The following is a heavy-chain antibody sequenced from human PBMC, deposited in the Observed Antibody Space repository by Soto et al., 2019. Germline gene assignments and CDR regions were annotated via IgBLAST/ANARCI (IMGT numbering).Heavy chain of an antibody. CDR3: AKVRCSNTNCYVPEF. V-gene: IGHV3-23*01. D-gene: IGHD2-2*01. J-gene: IGHJ4*02. Sequence: EGSLRLSCAASGFTFSTYTMSWVRQAPGKGLEWVSAISGSGGSPSYADSVQGRFTISRDNPKNTLYLQMNSLRAEDTAMYYCAKVRCSNTNCYVPEFCGQGTLVTVSS. CDR1: GFTFSTYT. CDR2: ISGSGGSP.